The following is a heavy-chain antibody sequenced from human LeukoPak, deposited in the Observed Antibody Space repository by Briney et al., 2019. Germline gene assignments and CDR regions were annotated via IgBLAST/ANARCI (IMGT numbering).Heavy chain of an antibody. D-gene: IGHD2-2*02. CDR1: GFTFSSYG. V-gene: IGHV3-33*01. CDR2: IWYDGSNK. J-gene: IGHJ4*02. Sequence: GGSLRLSCAASGFTFSSYGMHWVRQAPGKGLESVAVIWYDGSNKYYADSVKGRFTISRDNSKNTLYLQMNSLRAEDTAVYYCARDSVVVPAAIGSSGWPVGDYWGQGTLVTVSS. CDR3: ARDSVVVPAAIGSSGWPVGDY.